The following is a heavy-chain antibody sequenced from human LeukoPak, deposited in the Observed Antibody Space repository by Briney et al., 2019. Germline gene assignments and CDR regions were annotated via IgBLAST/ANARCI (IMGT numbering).Heavy chain of an antibody. CDR3: ARDRVGSYYYMDV. Sequence: ASVKVSCKASGYTFTGYYMHWVRQAPGQGLEWTGWINPNSGGTNYAQKFQGRVTMTRDTSISTAYMELSRLRSDDTAVYYCARDRVGSYYYMDVWGKGTTVTVSS. J-gene: IGHJ6*03. CDR2: INPNSGGT. CDR1: GYTFTGYY. V-gene: IGHV1-2*02. D-gene: IGHD3-10*01.